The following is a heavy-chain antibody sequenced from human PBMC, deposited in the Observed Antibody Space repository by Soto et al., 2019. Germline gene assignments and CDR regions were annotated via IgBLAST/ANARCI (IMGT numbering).Heavy chain of an antibody. D-gene: IGHD6-19*01. Sequence: ASVKVSRKVSGYTLTELSMHWVRQAPGKGLEWMGGFDPEDGETIYAQKFQGRVTMTEDTSTDTAYMELSSLRSEDTAVYYCATGIWVGAVSGTIDYWGQGTLVTVSS. J-gene: IGHJ4*02. CDR1: GYTLTELS. CDR3: ATGIWVGAVSGTIDY. CDR2: FDPEDGET. V-gene: IGHV1-24*01.